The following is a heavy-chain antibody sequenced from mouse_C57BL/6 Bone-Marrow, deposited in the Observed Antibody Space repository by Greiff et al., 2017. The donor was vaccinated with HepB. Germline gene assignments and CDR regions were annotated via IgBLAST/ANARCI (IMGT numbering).Heavy chain of an antibody. CDR2: ISYSGST. CDR3: ARNYGSSYVGWFAY. Sequence: EVKLVESGPGMVKPSQSLSLTCTVTGYSITSGYDWHWIRHFPGNKLEWMGYISYSGSTNYNPSLKSRISITHDTSKNHFFLKLNSVTTEDTATYYCARNYGSSYVGWFAYWGQGTLVTVSA. CDR1: GYSITSGYD. D-gene: IGHD1-1*01. V-gene: IGHV3-1*01. J-gene: IGHJ3*01.